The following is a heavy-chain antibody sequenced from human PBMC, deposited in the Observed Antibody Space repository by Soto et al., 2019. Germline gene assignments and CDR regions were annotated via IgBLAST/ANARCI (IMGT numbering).Heavy chain of an antibody. Sequence: EVQLVESGGGLVKPGGSLRLSCAASGFTFSSYSVHWVRQAPGKGLEWVSSISSSSSYIFYADSVKGRFTISRDNAKNSLYLQMTSLRAEDTALYYCARDPVTHPSGLDVWGQGTTVTVSS. D-gene: IGHD3-16*02. J-gene: IGHJ6*02. CDR2: ISSSSSYI. V-gene: IGHV3-21*01. CDR1: GFTFSSYS. CDR3: ARDPVTHPSGLDV.